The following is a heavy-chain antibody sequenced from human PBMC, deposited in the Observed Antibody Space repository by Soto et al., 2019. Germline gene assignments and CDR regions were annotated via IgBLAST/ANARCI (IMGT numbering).Heavy chain of an antibody. CDR2: IYHTGST. J-gene: IGHJ6*03. D-gene: IGHD5-12*01. CDR1: GGSISNSY. Sequence: SETLSLTCTVSGGSISNSYWNWIRQSPGKGPEWIGYIYHTGSTNYNPSLKRRVTMSVDTPKNQYSLRLTSVTAADTAVYYCARRIGFYFYMDVWGKGTTVTVSS. CDR3: ARRIGFYFYMDV. V-gene: IGHV4-59*08.